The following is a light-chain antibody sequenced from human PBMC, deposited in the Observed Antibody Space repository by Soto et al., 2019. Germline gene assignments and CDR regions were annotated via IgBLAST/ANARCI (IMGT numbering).Light chain of an antibody. CDR2: QDT. CDR1: KLGDKY. J-gene: IGLJ3*02. V-gene: IGLV3-1*01. CDR3: QAWDSRTAL. Sequence: SYELTQPPSVSVSPGQTASITCSGDKLGDKYAPWYQQKPGQSPVLVIYQDTKRPSGIPERFSGSNSGNTATLTISGTQAMDEADYYCQAWDSRTALFGGGTKLTVL.